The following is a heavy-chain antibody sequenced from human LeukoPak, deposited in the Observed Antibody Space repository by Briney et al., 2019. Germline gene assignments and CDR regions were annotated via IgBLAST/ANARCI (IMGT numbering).Heavy chain of an antibody. V-gene: IGHV1-46*01. D-gene: IGHD3-22*01. CDR2: INPSGGST. J-gene: IGHJ4*02. CDR3: ARGGYYYDSSDHYFDC. Sequence: ASVKVSCKASGYTFTSYYMHWVRQAPGQGLEWMGIINPSGGSTSYAQKFQGRVTMTRDTSTSTVYMELSSLRSEDTAVYYCARGGYYYDSSDHYFDCWGQGTLVTVSS. CDR1: GYTFTSYY.